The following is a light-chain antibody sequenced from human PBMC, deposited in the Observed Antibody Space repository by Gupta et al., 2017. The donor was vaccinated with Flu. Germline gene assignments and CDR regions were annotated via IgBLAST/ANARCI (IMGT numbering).Light chain of an antibody. Sequence: ETVLTQSPEFQSVTPRETATITCRASEGIGSNLHWFQQKPHQSPKLLIKYASQSFPGVPSRFSGSRSGTDYTLTIHGLEAEDAATYYCQHTNSLRQSFGQGTXLEI. CDR2: YAS. CDR1: EGIGSN. J-gene: IGKJ2*03. CDR3: QHTNSLRQS. V-gene: IGKV6-21*01.